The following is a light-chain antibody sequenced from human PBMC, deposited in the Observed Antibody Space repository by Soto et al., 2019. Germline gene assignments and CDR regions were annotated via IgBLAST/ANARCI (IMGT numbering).Light chain of an antibody. CDR3: QQRSNWPNT. CDR2: GAS. CDR1: QTITSN. V-gene: IGKV3-15*01. J-gene: IGKJ5*01. Sequence: EVVMTQSPATLSVSPGNTVTLSCRANQTITSNLAWYQQKPGQAPRLLIYGASTRATGIPVRFSGSGSGTEFTLTISSLQSEDFAVYYCQQRSNWPNTFGQGTRLEIK.